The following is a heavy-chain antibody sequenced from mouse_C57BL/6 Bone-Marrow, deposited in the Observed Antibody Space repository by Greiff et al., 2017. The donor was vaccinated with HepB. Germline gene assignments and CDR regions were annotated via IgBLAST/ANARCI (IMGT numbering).Heavy chain of an antibody. Sequence: VKLMESGPGLVQPSQSLSITCTVSGFSLTSYGVHWVRQSPGKGLEWLGVIWSGGSTDYKAAFISRLSISKDNSKSQVFFKMNSLQADDTAIYYCARDYSNPWFANWGQGTLVTVSA. D-gene: IGHD2-5*01. CDR3: ARDYSNPWFAN. CDR2: IWSGGST. CDR1: GFSLTSYG. V-gene: IGHV2-2*01. J-gene: IGHJ3*01.